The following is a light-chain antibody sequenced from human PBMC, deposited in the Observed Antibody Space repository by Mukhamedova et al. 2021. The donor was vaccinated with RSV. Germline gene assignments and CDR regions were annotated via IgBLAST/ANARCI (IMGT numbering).Light chain of an antibody. CDR1: RSD. CDR2: GAS. J-gene: IGKJ1*01. Sequence: RSDLAWYQQKGGQAPRLLIYGASTRATGIPARFSGSGSGTDFILTISSLQSEDFAVYFCQQYNYWWTFGQGTKVEIK. CDR3: QQYNYWWT. V-gene: IGKV3-15*01.